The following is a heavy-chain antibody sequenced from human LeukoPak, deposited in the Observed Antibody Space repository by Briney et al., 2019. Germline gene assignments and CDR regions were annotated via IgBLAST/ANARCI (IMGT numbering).Heavy chain of an antibody. CDR2: INPSGGST. D-gene: IGHD6-13*01. J-gene: IGHJ4*02. V-gene: IGHV1-46*01. Sequence: APVKVSCKASGYTFTSYYMHWVRQAPGQGLEWMGIINPSGGSTSYAQKFQGRVTMTRDTSTSTVYMELSSLRSEDTAVYYCARGAEDAGKSSSWLLFDYWGQGTLVTVSS. CDR1: GYTFTSYY. CDR3: ARGAEDAGKSSSWLLFDY.